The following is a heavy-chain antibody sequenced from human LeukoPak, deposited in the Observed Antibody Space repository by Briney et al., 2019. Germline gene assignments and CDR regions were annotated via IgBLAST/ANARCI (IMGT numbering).Heavy chain of an antibody. CDR2: ISYDGSNK. J-gene: IGHJ4*02. D-gene: IGHD3-10*01. V-gene: IGHV3-30*04. CDR3: ARVSRSLWYRELGVDY. Sequence: HPGGSLRLSCAASGFTFSSYAMHWVRQAPGKGLEWVAVISYDGSNKYYADSVKGRFTISRDNSKNTLYLQMNSLRAEDTAVYYCARVSRSLWYRELGVDYWGQGTLVTVSS. CDR1: GFTFSSYA.